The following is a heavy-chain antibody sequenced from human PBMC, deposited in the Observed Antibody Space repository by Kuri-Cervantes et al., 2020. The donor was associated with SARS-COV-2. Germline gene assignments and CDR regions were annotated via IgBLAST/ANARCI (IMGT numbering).Heavy chain of an antibody. CDR1: GYTLTELS. Sequence: ASVKVSCKVSGYTLTELSMHWVRQAPGKGLEWMGWINPNSGGTNYAQKFQGRVTMTRDTSISTAYMELSRLRSDDTAVYYCARDLGIYNWFDPWGQGTLVTVSS. CDR2: INPNSGGT. CDR3: ARDLGIYNWFDP. D-gene: IGHD3-16*01. V-gene: IGHV1-2*02. J-gene: IGHJ5*02.